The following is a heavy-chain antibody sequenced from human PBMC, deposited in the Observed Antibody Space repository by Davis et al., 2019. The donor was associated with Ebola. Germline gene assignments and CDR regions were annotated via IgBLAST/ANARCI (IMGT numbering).Heavy chain of an antibody. Sequence: GGSLRLSCAASGFTFSSYGMHWVRQAPGKGLEWVAVISYDGSNKYYADSVKGRFTISRDNSKNTLFLQMNSLRAEDTAVYYCAKFWGDEYSSTWFYFHHWGQGTLVTVSS. CDR1: GFTFSSYG. CDR2: ISYDGSNK. J-gene: IGHJ4*02. CDR3: AKFWGDEYSSTWFYFHH. D-gene: IGHD6-13*01. V-gene: IGHV3-30*18.